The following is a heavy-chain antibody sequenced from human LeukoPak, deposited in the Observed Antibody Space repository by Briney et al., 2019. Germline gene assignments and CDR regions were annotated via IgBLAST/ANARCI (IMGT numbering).Heavy chain of an antibody. CDR1: GGVITSFY. D-gene: IGHD3-16*01. Sequence: PSETLSLTCSVSGGVITSFYWSWIRQSPGKGLECIGSMFSSGSANYNPSLKSRVTMSVDRSQSLVSLRLASVTAADTAIYYCATLGGSIDYWGQGTLVAVSS. J-gene: IGHJ4*02. CDR3: ATLGGSIDY. V-gene: IGHV4-59*08. CDR2: MFSSGSA.